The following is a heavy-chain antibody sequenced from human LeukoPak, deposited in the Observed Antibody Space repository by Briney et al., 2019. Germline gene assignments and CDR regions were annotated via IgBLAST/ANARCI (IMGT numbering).Heavy chain of an antibody. CDR2: ISGSGGST. Sequence: GGSLRLSCAASGFTFSSYAMSWVRQAPGKGLEWVSAISGSGGSTYYADSVKGRFTISRDNSKNTLYLQMNSLRAEDTAVYYCAKGFDSSSSVRRSYFDYWGQGTLVTVSS. CDR1: GFTFSSYA. V-gene: IGHV3-23*01. D-gene: IGHD6-6*01. J-gene: IGHJ4*02. CDR3: AKGFDSSSSVRRSYFDY.